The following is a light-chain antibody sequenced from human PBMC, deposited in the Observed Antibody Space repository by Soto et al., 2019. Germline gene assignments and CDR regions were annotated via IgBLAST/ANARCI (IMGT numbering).Light chain of an antibody. CDR1: QRISIF. CDR3: QQSYSTPS. J-gene: IGKJ5*01. Sequence: DIQITQSPSSLSASVGDRVTITCRASQRISIFLNWHQQKPGKAPKLLIYAASTLQSGVPSRFSGSGSGKDFTITISSLQPEDFATYYYQQSYSTPSFGQGTRLEIK. V-gene: IGKV1-39*01. CDR2: AAS.